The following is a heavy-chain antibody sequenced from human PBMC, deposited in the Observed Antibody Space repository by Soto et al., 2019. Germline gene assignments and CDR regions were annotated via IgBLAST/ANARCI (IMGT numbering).Heavy chain of an antibody. CDR1: GASMNSYH. J-gene: IGHJ5*02. CDR3: ARDQGVAAAGITWFDP. CDR2: IHSSGST. Sequence: QVQLQASGPGLVKPSETLSLTCTVSGASMNSYHWSWIRQPAGKGLEWIGHIHSSGSTNYNPSLNSRVTMSVDTSKNQFSLRLMSLRAADTAVYYCARDQGVAAAGITWFDPWGQGALVTVSS. D-gene: IGHD6-13*01. V-gene: IGHV4-4*07.